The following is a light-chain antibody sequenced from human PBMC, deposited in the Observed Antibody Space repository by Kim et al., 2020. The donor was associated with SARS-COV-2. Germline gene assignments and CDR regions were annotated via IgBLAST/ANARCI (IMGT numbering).Light chain of an antibody. CDR3: AAWDDSLTSGV. V-gene: IGLV1-47*01. CDR1: SSNIGSNY. J-gene: IGLJ3*02. Sequence: QSVLTQPPSASVTPGQRVTISCSGSSSNIGSNYVYWYQQLPGTAPKLLIYRINQRPSGVPDRFSGSKSGTSASLAISGLRSEDEADYYCAAWDDSLTSGVFGGGTKLTVL. CDR2: RIN.